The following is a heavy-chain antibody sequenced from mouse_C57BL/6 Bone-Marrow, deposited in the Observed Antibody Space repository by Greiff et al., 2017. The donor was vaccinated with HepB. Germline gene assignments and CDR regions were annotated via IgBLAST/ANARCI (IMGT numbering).Heavy chain of an antibody. Sequence: EVQLQQSGPELVKPGASVKMSCKASGYTFTDYNMHWVKQSHGKSLEWIGYINPNNGGTSYNQKFKGKATLTVNKSSSTAYMELRSLTSEDSAVYYCARTGYYGISWFAYWGQGTLVTVSA. CDR1: GYTFTDYN. CDR3: ARTGYYGISWFAY. CDR2: INPNNGGT. D-gene: IGHD1-1*01. V-gene: IGHV1-22*01. J-gene: IGHJ3*01.